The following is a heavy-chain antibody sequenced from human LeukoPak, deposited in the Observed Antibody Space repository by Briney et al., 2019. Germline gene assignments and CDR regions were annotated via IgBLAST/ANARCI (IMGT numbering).Heavy chain of an antibody. CDR3: ARLEVGRWLQEWRPTTFDY. V-gene: IGHV4-61*02. CDR2: IYTSGST. Sequence: SETLSLTCTVSGGSISSGSYYWSWIRQPAGKGLEWIGRIYTSGSTNYNPSLKSRVTISVDTSKNEFSLKLTSVTAADTAVYYCARLEVGRWLQEWRPTTFDYWGQGRLVTVSS. J-gene: IGHJ4*02. D-gene: IGHD5-24*01. CDR1: GGSISSGSYY.